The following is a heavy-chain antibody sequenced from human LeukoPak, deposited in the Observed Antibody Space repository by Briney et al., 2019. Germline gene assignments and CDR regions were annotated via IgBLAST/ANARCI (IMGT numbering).Heavy chain of an antibody. Sequence: SETLSLTCAVSGGSISSGGYSWSWIRQPPGKGLEWIGYIYHSGSTYYNPSLKSRVTISVDTSKNQFSLKLSSVTAADTAVYYCARAGAYYYDSSGYYYGYFDYWGQGTLVTVSS. CDR3: ARAGAYYYDSSGYYYGYFDY. V-gene: IGHV4-30-2*01. CDR2: IYHSGST. J-gene: IGHJ4*02. CDR1: GGSISSGGYS. D-gene: IGHD3-22*01.